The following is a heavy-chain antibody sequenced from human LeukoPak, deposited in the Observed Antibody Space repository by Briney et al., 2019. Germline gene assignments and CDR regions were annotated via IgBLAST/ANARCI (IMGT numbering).Heavy chain of an antibody. V-gene: IGHV1-18*01. Sequence: ASVNDSCKASGYTFTSYGIRWVRPAAGQGLEWMGWISGYNGNTNYEQKLQGRVTMTTDSSTSTAYMELRSLRSEDTAVYYCARSLDDYAFDYWGQGTLVTVSS. J-gene: IGHJ4*02. CDR3: ARSLDDYAFDY. D-gene: IGHD4-17*01. CDR2: ISGYNGNT. CDR1: GYTFTSYG.